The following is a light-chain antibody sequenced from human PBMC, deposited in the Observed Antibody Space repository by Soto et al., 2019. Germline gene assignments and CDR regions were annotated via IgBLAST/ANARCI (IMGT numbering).Light chain of an antibody. J-gene: IGLJ1*01. CDR2: AVT. Sequence: QSVLAQPASVSGSPGQSITISCTGTSSNIANYDLVSWYQQLPGKAPKLIIYAVTKRPSGISDRFSSSKSGNTASLTIYGLQSEDEPDYYFSSYISRGTLVFGTGTKLTVL. V-gene: IGLV2-14*02. CDR1: SSNIANYDL. CDR3: SSYISRGTLV.